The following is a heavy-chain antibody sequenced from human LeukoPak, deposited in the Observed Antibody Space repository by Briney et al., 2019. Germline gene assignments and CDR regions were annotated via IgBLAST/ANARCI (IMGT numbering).Heavy chain of an antibody. J-gene: IGHJ5*02. CDR3: AKRALYSSGWYDH. V-gene: IGHV3-23*01. D-gene: IGHD6-19*01. CDR2: ISGSGGST. CDR1: GFTFSSYG. Sequence: GRSLRLSCAASGFTFSSYGMHWVRQAPGKGLEWVSAISGSGGSTYYADSVKGRFTISRDNSKNTLYLQMNSLRAEDTAVYYCAKRALYSSGWYDHWGQGTLVTVSS.